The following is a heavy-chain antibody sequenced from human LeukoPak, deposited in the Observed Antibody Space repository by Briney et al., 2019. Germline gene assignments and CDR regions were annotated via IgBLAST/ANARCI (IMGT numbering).Heavy chain of an antibody. J-gene: IGHJ4*02. CDR2: ISGSGGST. V-gene: IGHV3-23*01. Sequence: GGSLRLSCAASGFTFSSYAMSWVRQAPGKGLEWVSAISGSGGSTYYADSVKGRFTISRDNSKNTLYLQMNSLRAEDTAMYYCAKGASSSSAPLSGSQLFDYWGQGTLVTVSS. CDR3: AKGASSSSAPLSGSQLFDY. CDR1: GFTFSSYA. D-gene: IGHD1-26*01.